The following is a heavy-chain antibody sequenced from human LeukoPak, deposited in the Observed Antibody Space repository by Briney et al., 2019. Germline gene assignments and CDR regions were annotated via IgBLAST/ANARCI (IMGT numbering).Heavy chain of an antibody. J-gene: IGHJ5*02. CDR3: ARGPSSSWYQYNWFDP. CDR2: ISAYNGNT. CDR1: GYTFPSYG. V-gene: IGHV1-18*01. Sequence: GASVKVSCKASGYTFPSYGISWVRQAPGQGLEWMGWISAYNGNTNYAQKLQGRVTMTTDTSTSTAYMELRSLRSDDTAVYYCARGPSSSWYQYNWFDPWGQGTLVTVSS. D-gene: IGHD6-13*01.